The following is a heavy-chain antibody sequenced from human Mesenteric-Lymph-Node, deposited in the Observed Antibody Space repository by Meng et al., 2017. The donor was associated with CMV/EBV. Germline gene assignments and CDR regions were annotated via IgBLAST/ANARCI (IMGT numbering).Heavy chain of an antibody. Sequence: GGSLRLSCTASGFSFGDYALSWVRQAPGKGLEWVGFIRSKPNGATTEYGASVKGRFIVSRDDSKSIAYLQMNSLETEDTAVYYCTRECKEADSLVFGVWGQGTMVTVSS. CDR2: IRSKPNGATT. CDR1: GFSFGDYA. J-gene: IGHJ3*01. V-gene: IGHV3-49*04. CDR3: TRECKEADSLVFGV. D-gene: IGHD3-22*01.